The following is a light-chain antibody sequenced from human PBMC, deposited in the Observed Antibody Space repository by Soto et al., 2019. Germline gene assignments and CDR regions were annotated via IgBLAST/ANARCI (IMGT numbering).Light chain of an antibody. CDR2: EVT. J-gene: IGLJ2*01. Sequence: QSVLTQPASVSGSPGQSITISCTGTSSDIGADDFVSWCQHHPDKTPKLIIFEVTYRPTGISHRFSASKSGNTASLTISGLEAEDEAFYYCSSYRKTTFPHVVFGGGTKLTVL. CDR3: SSYRKTTFPHVV. CDR1: SSDIGADDF. V-gene: IGLV2-14*01.